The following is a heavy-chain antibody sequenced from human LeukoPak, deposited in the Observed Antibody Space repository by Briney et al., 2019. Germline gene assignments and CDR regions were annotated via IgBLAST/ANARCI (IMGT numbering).Heavy chain of an antibody. D-gene: IGHD2-2*02. J-gene: IGHJ6*03. Sequence: GGSLRLPCAASGFTFSSYGMHWVRQAPGKGLEWVAFIRYDGSNKYYADSVKGRFTISRDNSKNTLYLQMNSLRAEDTAVYYCAKDRRYCSSTSCYTIYYYYMDVWGKGTTVTVSS. CDR3: AKDRRYCSSTSCYTIYYYYMDV. CDR1: GFTFSSYG. CDR2: IRYDGSNK. V-gene: IGHV3-30*02.